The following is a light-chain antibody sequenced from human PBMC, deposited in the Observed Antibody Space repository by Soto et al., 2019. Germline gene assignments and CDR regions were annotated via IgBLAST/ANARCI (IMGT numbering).Light chain of an antibody. CDR3: SSYAGSNNPYV. Sequence: QSALTQPPSASGSPGQSVTISCTGTSSDVGGYNYVSWYQQHPGKAPKLMIYEVSKRPSGVPDRFSGSKSGNTASLTVCGLQAEDEADYYCSSYAGSNNPYVFGTGTQLTVL. CDR1: SSDVGGYNY. CDR2: EVS. J-gene: IGLJ1*01. V-gene: IGLV2-8*01.